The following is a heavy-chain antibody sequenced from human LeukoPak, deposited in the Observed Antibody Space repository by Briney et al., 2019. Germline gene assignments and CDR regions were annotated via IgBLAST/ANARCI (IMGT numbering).Heavy chain of an antibody. V-gene: IGHV3-30*18. J-gene: IGHJ5*02. Sequence: GRPLRLSCVASGFTFSSYGMHWVRQAPGKGLEWVAVISYDGSNKYYADSVKGRFTISRDNSKNTLYLQMNSLRAEDTAVYYCAKVPLTTVTTSGSWFDPWGQGTLVTVSS. CDR1: GFTFSSYG. D-gene: IGHD4-17*01. CDR3: AKVPLTTVTTSGSWFDP. CDR2: ISYDGSNK.